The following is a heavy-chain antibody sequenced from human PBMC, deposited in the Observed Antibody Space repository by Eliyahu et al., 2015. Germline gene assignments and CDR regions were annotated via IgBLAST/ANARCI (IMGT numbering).Heavy chain of an antibody. CDR3: VGNYLGN. CDR1: GVTLSYTW. V-gene: IGHV3-15*04. Sequence: EVQLVESGGGLVKPGGSLRLXCAASGVTLSYTWMTWVRQAPGKGLEWVGHIESESNGGAADYTAPVKGRFTISRDDSKNVLYLEMNSLKIEDTAVYYCVGNYLGNWGQGTLVTVSS. J-gene: IGHJ4*02. CDR2: IESESNGGAA. D-gene: IGHD1-7*01.